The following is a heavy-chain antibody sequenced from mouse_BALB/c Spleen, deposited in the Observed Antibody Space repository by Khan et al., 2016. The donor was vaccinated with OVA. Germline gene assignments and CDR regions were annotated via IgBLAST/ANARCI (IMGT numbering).Heavy chain of an antibody. J-gene: IGHJ3*01. D-gene: IGHD1-2*01. Sequence: EVELVESGGDLVKPGGSLKLSCAASGFTFNSYVMSWVRQTPDKRLEWVAAISSGGSYTNYPDSVKGRFTLSRDTAKNTLYLQMSSLKSEDTAMYYCTRHRFTTAAAWFAYWGQGTLVTVSA. CDR1: GFTFNSYV. V-gene: IGHV5-6*01. CDR2: ISSGGSYT. CDR3: TRHRFTTAAAWFAY.